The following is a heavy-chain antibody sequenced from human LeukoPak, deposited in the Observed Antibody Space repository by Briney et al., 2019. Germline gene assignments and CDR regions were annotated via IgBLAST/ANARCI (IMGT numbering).Heavy chain of an antibody. D-gene: IGHD7-27*01. CDR3: ARDLDAAGDPPDY. CDR1: GYTFTSYY. V-gene: IGHV1-46*01. Sequence: ASVKVSCKASGYTFTSYYLYWVRQAPGQGLEWMGIINPSGGSTNYAQKFQGRVTMTRDMSTSTVYMELSSLRSEDTAVYYCARDLDAAGDPPDYWGQGTLVTVSS. CDR2: INPSGGST. J-gene: IGHJ4*02.